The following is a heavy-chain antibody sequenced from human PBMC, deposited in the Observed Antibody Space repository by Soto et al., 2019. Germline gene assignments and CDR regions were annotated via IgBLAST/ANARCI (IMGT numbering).Heavy chain of an antibody. CDR2: INPSGGST. J-gene: IGHJ5*02. CDR1: GYTFTSYY. CDR3: ATSGYDYHWFDP. D-gene: IGHD5-12*01. Sequence: ASVKVSCKASGYTFTSYYMHWVRQAPGQGLEWMGIINPSGGSTSYAQKFQGRVTMTRDTSTSTVYMELSSLRSEDTAVYYCATSGYDYHWFDPWGQGTLVTVSS. V-gene: IGHV1-46*03.